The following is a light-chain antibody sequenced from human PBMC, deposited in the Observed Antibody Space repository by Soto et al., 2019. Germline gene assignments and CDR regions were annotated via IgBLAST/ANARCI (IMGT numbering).Light chain of an antibody. J-gene: IGLJ1*01. CDR3: TSHAGSNNYV. V-gene: IGLV2-8*01. CDR2: EVS. CDR1: SSDVGGYNY. Sequence: QSVLTQPASVSGSPGQSITISCTGTSSDVGGYNYVSWYQQHPGKAPKLIISEVSKRPSGVPDRFSGSKSGNTASLTVSGLQAEDEADYYCTSHAGSNNYVFGTGTKVTVL.